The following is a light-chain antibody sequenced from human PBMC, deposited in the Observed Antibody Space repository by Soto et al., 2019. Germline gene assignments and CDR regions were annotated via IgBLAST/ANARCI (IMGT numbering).Light chain of an antibody. CDR2: NAS. V-gene: IGKV3-11*01. J-gene: IGKJ2*01. CDR1: QSVSSY. Sequence: EIVLTQSPATLSLSPGERATLSCRASQSVSSYLAWYQQTPGQPPRLLISNASNKATCIPARFSGSGSGTDFTLPISSLEPADFAVDYCQQRSNWPPYTFGQGTKLEIK. CDR3: QQRSNWPPYT.